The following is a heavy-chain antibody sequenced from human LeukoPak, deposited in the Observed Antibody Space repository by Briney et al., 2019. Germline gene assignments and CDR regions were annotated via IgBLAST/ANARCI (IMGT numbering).Heavy chain of an antibody. CDR1: GFTFSSYA. V-gene: IGHV3-23*01. J-gene: IGHJ4*02. Sequence: GGSLRLSCAASGFTFSSYAMSWVRQAPGKGLEWVSAISGSGGSTYYADSVKGRFTISRDNSKNTLYLQMNSLRAEDTAVYYCARGNYGDYVGYWGQGTLVTVSS. CDR2: ISGSGGST. CDR3: ARGNYGDYVGY. D-gene: IGHD4-17*01.